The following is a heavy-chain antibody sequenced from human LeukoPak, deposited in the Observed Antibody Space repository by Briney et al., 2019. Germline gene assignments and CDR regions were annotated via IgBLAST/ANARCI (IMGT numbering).Heavy chain of an antibody. J-gene: IGHJ4*02. CDR2: ISYDGKDK. D-gene: IGHD6-19*01. CDR1: GFTFSRYG. CDR3: AKASSGWSPFDY. V-gene: IGHV3-30*18. Sequence: PGRSLRLSCAASGFTFSRYGMHWVRQAPGKGLEWVAVISYDGKDKHYADSVKGRFTISRDNSKNTLYLQMNSLRAEDTAVYYCAKASSGWSPFDYWGQGTLVTVSS.